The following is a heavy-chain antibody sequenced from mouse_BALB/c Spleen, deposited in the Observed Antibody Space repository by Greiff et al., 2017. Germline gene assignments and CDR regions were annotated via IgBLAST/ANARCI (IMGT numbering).Heavy chain of an antibody. CDR3: ARRDGNYIYYAMDY. V-gene: IGHV1-87*01. CDR1: GYTFTSYW. J-gene: IGHJ4*01. D-gene: IGHD2-1*01. CDR2: IYPGDGDT. Sequence: QVQLQQSGAELARPGASVKLSCKASGYTFTSYWMQWVKQRPGQGLEWIGAIYPGDGDTRYTQKFKGKATLTADKSSSTAYMQLSSLASEDSAVYYCARRDGNYIYYAMDYWGQGTSVTVSS.